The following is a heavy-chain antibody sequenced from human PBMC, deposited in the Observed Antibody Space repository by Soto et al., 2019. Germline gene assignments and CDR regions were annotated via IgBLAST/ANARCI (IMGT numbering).Heavy chain of an antibody. CDR2: ISGSSSMI. CDR1: GFTFSSYS. Sequence: EVQLVESGGGLVQPGGSLRLSCAASGFTFSSYSMNWVRQAPGKGLEWVSYISGSSSMIYYAVSVKGRFTISRDNAKNSLYLQMNSLRAEDTAVYYCARDLNPRQAMLYALLGYWGQGTLVTVSS. V-gene: IGHV3-48*01. CDR3: ARDLNPRQAMLYALLGY. D-gene: IGHD2-8*01. J-gene: IGHJ4*02.